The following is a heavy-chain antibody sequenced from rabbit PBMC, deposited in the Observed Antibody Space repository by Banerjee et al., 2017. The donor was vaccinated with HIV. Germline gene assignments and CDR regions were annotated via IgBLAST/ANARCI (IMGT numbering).Heavy chain of an antibody. CDR2: IYVGNSGNT. D-gene: IGHD8-1*01. CDR3: ARDAGSTYYTYYFDL. J-gene: IGHJ4*01. V-gene: IGHV1S45*01. Sequence: QEQLEESGGGLVKPEGSLTLTCTASGFSFSSSYCVCWVRQAPGKGLEWIACIYVGNSGNTAYASWAKGRFTISRSTSLNTVDLKMTSLTAADTATYFCARDAGSTYYTYYFDLWGQGTLVTVS. CDR1: GFSFSSSYC.